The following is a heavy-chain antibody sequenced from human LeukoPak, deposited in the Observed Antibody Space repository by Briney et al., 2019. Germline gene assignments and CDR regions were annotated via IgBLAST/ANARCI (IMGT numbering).Heavy chain of an antibody. CDR3: TTVGNDYGDYSFDY. V-gene: IGHV3-15*01. Sequence: GGSLRLSCVASGFTVFNAYMSWVRQAPGKGLEWVGRIRSKSDGGTTDYAAPVKGRFTISRDDSKNTLYLQMNSLKTEDTAVYYCTTVGNDYGDYSFDYWGQGTLVTVSS. D-gene: IGHD4-17*01. CDR2: IRSKSDGGTT. CDR1: GFTVFNAY. J-gene: IGHJ4*02.